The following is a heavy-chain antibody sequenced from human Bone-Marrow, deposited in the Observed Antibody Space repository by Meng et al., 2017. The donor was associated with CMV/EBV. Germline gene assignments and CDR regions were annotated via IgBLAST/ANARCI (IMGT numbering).Heavy chain of an antibody. Sequence: GGSLRLSCTASGFIFSDHNKHWVRQAPGKGLEWLSYISGSGDIIYYAYSVKGRFTISRDNRKNSLYLQVNSLRAEDTAVYYCVRSEGDYWSGYFDYWGQGTLVTVSS. V-gene: IGHV3-11*04. J-gene: IGHJ4*02. D-gene: IGHD3-3*01. CDR2: ISGSGDII. CDR3: VRSEGDYWSGYFDY. CDR1: GFIFSDHN.